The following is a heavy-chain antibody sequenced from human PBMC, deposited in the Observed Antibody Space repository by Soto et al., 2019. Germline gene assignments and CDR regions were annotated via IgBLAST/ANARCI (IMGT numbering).Heavy chain of an antibody. J-gene: IGHJ4*02. CDR2: ISGSGGRV. Sequence: EVQVLESGGTLVQPGGSLRLSCAASGFSFSSYAMSWVRQAPGEGLEWVSAISGSGGRVYYADSVKGRFTISRDNSKNTLYLQMNNLRVEDTAVYYCAKRCSGGSCYSSPDYWGQGTLVTVSS. V-gene: IGHV3-23*01. CDR3: AKRCSGGSCYSSPDY. CDR1: GFSFSSYA. D-gene: IGHD2-15*01.